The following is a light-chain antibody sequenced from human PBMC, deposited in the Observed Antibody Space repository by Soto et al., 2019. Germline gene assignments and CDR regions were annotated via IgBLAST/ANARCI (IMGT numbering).Light chain of an antibody. V-gene: IGKV3-15*01. CDR1: QSVNSN. J-gene: IGKJ2*01. Sequence: EIVMTQSPATLSVSPGERVTLSCRASQSVNSNLAWYQQNPGQAPRLLIYGASTRTTGIPARFSGSGSGTEFTLTISSLQSEDFAVYYCHHYNNWPYTFGQGTRLEIK. CDR3: HHYNNWPYT. CDR2: GAS.